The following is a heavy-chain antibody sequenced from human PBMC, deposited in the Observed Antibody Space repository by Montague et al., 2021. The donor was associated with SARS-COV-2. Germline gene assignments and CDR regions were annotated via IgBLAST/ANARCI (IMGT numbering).Heavy chain of an antibody. D-gene: IGHD3-3*01. CDR1: GGSFSGYY. V-gene: IGHV4-34*01. Sequence: SETLSLTCAVYGGSFSGYYWSWIRQPPGKGLEWIGEINHSGSTNYNPSLKGRVTISVDTSKNQFSLKLSSVTAAGTAVYYCARHGLAGITIFGVVTPRGGFDIWGQGTMVTVSS. CDR3: ARHGLAGITIFGVVTPRGGFDI. CDR2: INHSGST. J-gene: IGHJ3*02.